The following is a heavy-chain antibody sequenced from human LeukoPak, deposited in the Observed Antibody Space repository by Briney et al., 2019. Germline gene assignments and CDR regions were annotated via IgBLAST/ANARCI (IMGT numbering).Heavy chain of an antibody. CDR3: ARDRGPRAMVKGYDY. J-gene: IGHJ4*02. V-gene: IGHV1-46*01. CDR1: GYTFTSYY. CDR2: INPSGGST. Sequence: GASVKVSCKASGYTFTSYYMHWVRQAPGQGLEWMGIINPSGGSTSYAQKFQGRVTMTRDMSTSTVYMELSSLRSEDTAVYYCARDRGPRAMVKGYDYWGQGTLVTVSS. D-gene: IGHD5-18*01.